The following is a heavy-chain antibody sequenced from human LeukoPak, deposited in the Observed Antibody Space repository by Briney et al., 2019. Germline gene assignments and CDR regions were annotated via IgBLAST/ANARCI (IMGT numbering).Heavy chain of an antibody. CDR3: ATGPTYYDFWSGPYYFDY. CDR2: ISSSSSTI. D-gene: IGHD3-3*01. CDR1: GFTFSSYS. V-gene: IGHV3-48*01. J-gene: IGHJ4*02. Sequence: GGSLRLSCAASGFTFSSYSMNWVRQAPGKGLEWVSYISSSSSTIYYADSVKGRFTISRDNAKNSLYLQMNSLRAEGTAVYYCATGPTYYDFWSGPYYFDYWGQGTLVTVSS.